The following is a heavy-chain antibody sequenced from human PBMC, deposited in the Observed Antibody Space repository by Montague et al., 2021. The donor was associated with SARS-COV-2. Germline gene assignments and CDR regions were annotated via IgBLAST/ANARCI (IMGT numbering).Heavy chain of an antibody. Sequence: SLRLSCAASGFTFSSYAMSWVRQAPGKGLEWVSAIRGSGGSTYYADSVKGRFTISRDNSKNTLYLQMHSLRAEDTAVYYCAKGDVPYDYGDYFDYWGQGTLVTVSP. J-gene: IGHJ4*02. CDR2: IRGSGGST. CDR3: AKGDVPYDYGDYFDY. V-gene: IGHV3-23*01. D-gene: IGHD4-17*01. CDR1: GFTFSSYA.